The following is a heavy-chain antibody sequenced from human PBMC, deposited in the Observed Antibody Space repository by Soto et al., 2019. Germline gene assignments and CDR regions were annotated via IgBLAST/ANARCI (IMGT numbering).Heavy chain of an antibody. V-gene: IGHV3-15*01. J-gene: IGHJ4*02. Sequence: EVQLVESGGGLVKPGGSLRLSCAASGFTFSNAWMSWVRQAPGKGLEWVGRIKSKTDGGTTYYAAPVKGRFTISRDDSKNTLYLQMNSLKTEDTAVYYCTTGGYYCSGSKDYWGQGTLVTVSS. CDR3: TTGGYYCSGSKDY. CDR2: IKSKTDGGTT. D-gene: IGHD3-10*01. CDR1: GFTFSNAW.